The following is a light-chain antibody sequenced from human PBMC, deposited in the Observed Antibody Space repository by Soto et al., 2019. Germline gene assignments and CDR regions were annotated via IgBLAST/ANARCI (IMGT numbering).Light chain of an antibody. CDR3: SSYTTTSTYV. CDR1: SSDVGGYDY. V-gene: IGLV2-14*01. Sequence: QSVLTQPASVSGSPGQSITISCTGTSSDVGGYDYVSWYQQHSGKAPKFMIYEVTNRPSGVSHRFSGSKSGNTASLTISGLQAEDEADYYCSSYTTTSTYVFGTGTKATV. CDR2: EVT. J-gene: IGLJ1*01.